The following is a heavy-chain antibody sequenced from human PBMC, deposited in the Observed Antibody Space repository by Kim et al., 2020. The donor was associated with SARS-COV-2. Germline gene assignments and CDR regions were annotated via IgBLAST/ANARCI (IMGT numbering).Heavy chain of an antibody. CDR2: IYYSGST. Sequence: SETLSLTCTVSGGSISSSSYYWGWIRQPPGKGLEWIGSIYYSGSTYYNPSLKSRVTISVDTSKNQFSLKLSSVTAADTAVYYCARVPYGSGRGSAFDIWGQGTMVTVSS. D-gene: IGHD3-10*01. CDR1: GGSISSSSYY. J-gene: IGHJ3*02. CDR3: ARVPYGSGRGSAFDI. V-gene: IGHV4-39*01.